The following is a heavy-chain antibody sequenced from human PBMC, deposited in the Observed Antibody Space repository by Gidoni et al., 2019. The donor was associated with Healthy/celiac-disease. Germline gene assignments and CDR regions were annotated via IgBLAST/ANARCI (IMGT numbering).Heavy chain of an antibody. CDR3: ARAEGLLWFGELLGWFDP. V-gene: IGHV4-59*01. CDR1: ACSITRYY. D-gene: IGHD3-10*01. CDR2: IYYSGST. J-gene: IGHJ5*02. Sequence: QLQLQESGPGLVKPSETLSLSSTVSACSITRYYWSWIRQPPGKGLEWIGYIYYSGSTNYNPSLKSRVTISVDTSKNQFSLKLSSVTAADTAVYYCARAEGLLWFGELLGWFDPWGQGTLVTVSS.